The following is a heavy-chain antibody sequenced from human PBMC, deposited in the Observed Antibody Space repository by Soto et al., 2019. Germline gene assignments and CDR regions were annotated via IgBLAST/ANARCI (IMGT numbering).Heavy chain of an antibody. CDR3: ARDRMTTVTAGYYYGMDV. CDR1: GDSVSSNSAA. Sequence: SQTLSLTCALSGDSVSSNSAAWNWIRQSPSRGLEWLGRTYYRSKWYNDYAVSVKSRITINPDTSKNQFSLQLNSLTPEDTAVYYCARDRMTTVTAGYYYGMDVWGQGTTVTVSS. CDR2: TYYRSKWYN. V-gene: IGHV6-1*01. D-gene: IGHD4-4*01. J-gene: IGHJ6*02.